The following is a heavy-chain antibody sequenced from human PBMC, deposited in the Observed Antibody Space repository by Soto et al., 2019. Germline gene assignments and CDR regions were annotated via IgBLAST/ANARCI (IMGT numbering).Heavy chain of an antibody. V-gene: IGHV4-31*03. CDR3: ARRGSSSWYGY. CDR1: GDSISSAGHY. Sequence: PSETLSLTCTVSGDSISSAGHYWSWIRQYPGKGLEWIGYIYNSVNTNYNPSLKSRVSISVDTSKNQISLTLSSVTAADTAVYYCARRGSSSWYGYWGQGTLVTVSS. J-gene: IGHJ4*02. D-gene: IGHD6-13*01. CDR2: IYNSVNT.